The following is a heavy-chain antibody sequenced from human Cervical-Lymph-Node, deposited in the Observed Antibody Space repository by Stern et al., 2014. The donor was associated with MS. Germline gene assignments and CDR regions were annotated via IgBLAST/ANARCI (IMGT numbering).Heavy chain of an antibody. CDR3: ARDYGDYAFDY. Sequence: MQLVQSGAEVKKPGESLKISCKGSGYSFTANWIAWVRQMPGKGLEWMGIIYPCDSYYRYLPSFQCQATISAYKSISTAYLQWSSLKASATAMYYCARDYGDYAFDYWGQGTLVTVSS. V-gene: IGHV5-51*01. J-gene: IGHJ4*02. CDR2: IYPCDSYY. CDR1: GYSFTANW. D-gene: IGHD4-17*01.